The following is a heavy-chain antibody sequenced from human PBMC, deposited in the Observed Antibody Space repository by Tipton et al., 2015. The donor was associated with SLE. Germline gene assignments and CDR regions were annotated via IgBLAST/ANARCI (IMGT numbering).Heavy chain of an antibody. CDR2: IYSSGDR. D-gene: IGHD4-17*01. V-gene: IGHV4-4*07. J-gene: IGHJ2*01. Sequence: TLSLTCNVSGVSISSSYWSWIRQPAGRGLEWIGRIYSSGDRDYNPSLRSRVTMSIDASQNRVSLRLKSVSAADTAVYYCARGSDGEYVRYFDVWGPGTLVTVSS. CDR1: GVSISSSY. CDR3: ARGSDGEYVRYFDV.